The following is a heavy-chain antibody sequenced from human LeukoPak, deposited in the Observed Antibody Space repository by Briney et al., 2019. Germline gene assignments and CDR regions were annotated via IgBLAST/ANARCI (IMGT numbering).Heavy chain of an antibody. V-gene: IGHV4-34*01. D-gene: IGHD2-15*01. J-gene: IGHJ5*02. CDR1: GGSFSGYY. CDR3: ARGPCSGGSCYSGWFDP. CDR2: INHSGST. Sequence: PSETLSLTCAVYGGSFSGYYWSWIRQPPGKGLEWIGEINHSGSTNYNPSLKSRVTISVDTSKNQFSLKLSSVTAADTAVYYCARGPCSGGSCYSGWFDPWGQGTLVTVSS.